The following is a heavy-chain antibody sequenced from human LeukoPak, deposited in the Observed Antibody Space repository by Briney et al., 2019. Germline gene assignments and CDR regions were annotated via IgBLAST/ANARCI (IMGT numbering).Heavy chain of an antibody. CDR2: ISAYNGNT. Sequence: ASVKVSCKASGYTFTSYGISWVRQAPGQGLEWMGWISAYNGNTNYVQKLQGRVTMTTDTSTSTAYMELRSLRSDDTAVYYCARDVIVATKPYYFDYWGQGTLVTVSS. CDR3: ARDVIVATKPYYFDY. CDR1: GYTFTSYG. D-gene: IGHD5-12*01. V-gene: IGHV1-18*01. J-gene: IGHJ4*02.